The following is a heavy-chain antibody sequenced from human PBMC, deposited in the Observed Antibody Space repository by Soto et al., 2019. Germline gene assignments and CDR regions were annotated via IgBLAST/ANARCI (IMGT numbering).Heavy chain of an antibody. D-gene: IGHD2-15*01. Sequence: GGSLRLSCAASGFTFDDYAMHWVRQAPGKGLEWVSGISWNSGSIGYADSVKGRFTISRDNAKNSLYLQMNSLRAEDTALYYCAKVVSAYCSGGSCHHFDYWGQGTLVTVSS. CDR2: ISWNSGSI. J-gene: IGHJ4*02. V-gene: IGHV3-9*01. CDR3: AKVVSAYCSGGSCHHFDY. CDR1: GFTFDDYA.